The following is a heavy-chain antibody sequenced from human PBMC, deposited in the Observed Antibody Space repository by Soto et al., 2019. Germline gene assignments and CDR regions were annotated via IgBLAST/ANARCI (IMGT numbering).Heavy chain of an antibody. Sequence: QVQLVQSGAEVTKPGSSVKVSCKASGDTFSSHTISWVRQAPGQGLEWMGRIIPMLGIPNYAQTFQGRITIIADKTTNTAYMELSSLTSDDTAVYYCARLSLEFSGYDNFDYWGQGTLVTVSS. J-gene: IGHJ4*02. CDR2: IIPMLGIP. D-gene: IGHD5-12*01. V-gene: IGHV1-69*02. CDR1: GDTFSSHT. CDR3: ARLSLEFSGYDNFDY.